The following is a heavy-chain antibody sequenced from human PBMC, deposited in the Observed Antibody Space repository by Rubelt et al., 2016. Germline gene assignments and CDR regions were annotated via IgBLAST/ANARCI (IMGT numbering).Heavy chain of an antibody. CDR3: ARDRSRNWFDP. CDR2: IYYSGST. J-gene: IGHJ5*02. V-gene: IGHV4-59*01. Sequence: QVQLQESGPGLVKPSETLSLTCTVSGGSISTYYWTWIRQPPGKGLEWIGSIYYSGSTYYNPSLKSRVTISLDTSKNQFSLNLESVTAADTAVYYCARDRSRNWFDPCGQGTLVTVSS. CDR1: GGSISTYY.